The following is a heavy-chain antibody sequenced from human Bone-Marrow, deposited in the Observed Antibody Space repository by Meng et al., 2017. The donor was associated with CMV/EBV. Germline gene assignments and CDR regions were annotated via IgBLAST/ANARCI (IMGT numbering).Heavy chain of an antibody. Sequence: SETLSLTCAISGDSVSSNSAAWNWIRQSPSRGLEWLGRTYYRSKWYNDYAVSVKSRITINPDTSKNQFSLQLNSVTPEDTAVYYCASLPYYGSGSWTYYYYGMDVWGQGTTVTVSS. CDR2: TYYRSKWYN. D-gene: IGHD3-10*01. CDR3: ASLPYYGSGSWTYYYYGMDV. CDR1: GDSVSSNSAA. J-gene: IGHJ6*02. V-gene: IGHV6-1*01.